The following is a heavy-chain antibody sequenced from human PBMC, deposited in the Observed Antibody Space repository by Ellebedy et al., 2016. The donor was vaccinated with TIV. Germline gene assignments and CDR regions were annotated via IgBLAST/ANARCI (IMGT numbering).Heavy chain of an antibody. CDR3: ARDNRVGATTDGLDI. D-gene: IGHD1-26*01. J-gene: IGHJ3*02. CDR2: VVQDGSNK. V-gene: IGHV3-30*03. CDR1: GFTFSRHI. Sequence: GESLKISCAASGFTFSRHIMHWVRQAPGKGLEWVAVVVQDGSNKYYADSVKGRFTISRDNSKNTLSLQMNSLRAEDTAVYYCARDNRVGATTDGLDIWGQGTLVAVSS.